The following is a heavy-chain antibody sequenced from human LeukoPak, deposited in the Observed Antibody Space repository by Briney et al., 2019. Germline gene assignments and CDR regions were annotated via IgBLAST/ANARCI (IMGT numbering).Heavy chain of an antibody. CDR2: ISYDGSNK. V-gene: IGHV3-30-3*01. J-gene: IGHJ4*02. CDR1: GFTFSSYA. D-gene: IGHD2-8*01. CDR3: ARDGRLGYCTNGVCPFDY. Sequence: GGSLRLSCAASGFTFSSYAMHWVRQAPGKGLGWVAVISYDGSNKYYADSVKGRFTISRDNSKNTLYLQMNSLRAEDTAVYYCARDGRLGYCTNGVCPFDYWGQGTLVTVSS.